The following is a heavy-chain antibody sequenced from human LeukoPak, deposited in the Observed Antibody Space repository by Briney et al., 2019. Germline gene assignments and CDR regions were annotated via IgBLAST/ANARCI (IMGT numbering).Heavy chain of an antibody. J-gene: IGHJ6*02. CDR1: GGSINYYY. CDR2: IYYSGST. Sequence: SETLSLTCTVSGGSINYYYWMWIRQPPGKGLEWIGYIYYSGSTNYNPSLKSRVTISVDTSKNQFSLKLSSVTAADTAVYYCARGTPRYDFWSGYWDYYYYGMDVWGQGTTVTVSS. D-gene: IGHD3-3*01. V-gene: IGHV4-59*01. CDR3: ARGTPRYDFWSGYWDYYYYGMDV.